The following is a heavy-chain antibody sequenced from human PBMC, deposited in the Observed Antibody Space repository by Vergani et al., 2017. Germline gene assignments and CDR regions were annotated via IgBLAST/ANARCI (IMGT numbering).Heavy chain of an antibody. CDR3: ARGYCTNSICRGKVDS. D-gene: IGHD2-8*01. Sequence: QLQLQESGPGLVKPSETLSLTCTVSGVSIGSNSYYWGWIRKPPGKGLEWIGTIYYTGTTYYNEAQKSRLTISVDTSKNQFSLNLTSVTAADTAVYYCARGYCTNSICRGKVDSWLGGTVVADCS. J-gene: IGHJ4*02. CDR2: IYYTGTT. V-gene: IGHV4-39*01. CDR1: GVSIGSNSYY.